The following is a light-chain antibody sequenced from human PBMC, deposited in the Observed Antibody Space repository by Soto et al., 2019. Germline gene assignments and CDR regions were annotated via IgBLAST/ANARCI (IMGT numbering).Light chain of an antibody. V-gene: IGKV1-5*01. CDR2: DAS. J-gene: IGKJ1*01. CDR1: QSVSSW. Sequence: DIQMTQSPSTLSASVGDRVTITCRASQSVSSWLAWYQQKPGKAPKLLIYDASSLESGVPSRFSGSGSGTEFTITISSLQHDDFANYYCQQYYSYLTFGQGTKVEIK. CDR3: QQYYSYLT.